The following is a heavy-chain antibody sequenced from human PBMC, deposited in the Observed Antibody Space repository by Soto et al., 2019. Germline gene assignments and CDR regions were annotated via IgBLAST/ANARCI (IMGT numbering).Heavy chain of an antibody. J-gene: IGHJ4*02. CDR2: ISAYNGNT. D-gene: IGHD6-19*01. CDR3: CKIAVAGMRYFDY. V-gene: IGHV1-18*01. Sequence: ASVKVSCKASGYTFTSYRISRVLHAPGQGREWMGWISAYNGNTNYAQKLQGRVTMTTDTSTSTAYMELRSLRSDDTAVYEGCKIAVAGMRYFDYWGQGTLVTVSS. CDR1: GYTFTSYR.